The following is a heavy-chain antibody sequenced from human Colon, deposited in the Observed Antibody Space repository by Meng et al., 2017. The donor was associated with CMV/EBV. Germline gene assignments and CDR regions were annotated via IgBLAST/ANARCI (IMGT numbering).Heavy chain of an antibody. CDR1: GFDFGTYA. CDR3: ARAPGNYLSPYYFDF. J-gene: IGHJ4*02. V-gene: IGHV3-23*01. Sequence: GGSLRLSCSASGFDFGTYAMTWVRQAPGKGLEWVSSISNSGGNTFNADSVKGRFTISRDNSENKLYLQMNGLRAEDTAVYYCARAPGNYLSPYYFDFWGQGTLVTVSS. D-gene: IGHD1-14*01. CDR2: ISNSGGNT.